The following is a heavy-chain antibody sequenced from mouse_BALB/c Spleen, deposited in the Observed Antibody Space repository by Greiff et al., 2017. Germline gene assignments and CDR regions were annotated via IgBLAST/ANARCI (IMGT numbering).Heavy chain of an antibody. CDR3: AEGAYITTAFAY. Sequence: QVQLQQSGAELVRPGTSVKISCKASGYTFTNYWLGWVKQRPGHGLEWIGDIYPGGGYTNYNEKFKGKATLTADTSSRTAYMQRSSLTDEDSAVYVCAEGAYITTAFAYWGQGTLVTVSA. D-gene: IGHD1-2*01. CDR1: GYTFTNYW. V-gene: IGHV1-63*02. CDR2: IYPGGGYT. J-gene: IGHJ3*01.